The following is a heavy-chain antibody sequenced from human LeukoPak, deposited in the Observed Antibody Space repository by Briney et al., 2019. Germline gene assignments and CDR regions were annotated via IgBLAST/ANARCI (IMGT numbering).Heavy chain of an antibody. J-gene: IGHJ4*02. CDR2: IGGSGGST. D-gene: IGHD3-10*01. V-gene: IGHV3-23*01. Sequence: PGGSLRLSCAASGFTFSSYAMSWVRQAPKKGLEWVSVIGGSGGSTYYADSVKGRFTISRDYSKDTLFLQMNSLRAEDTALYYCAKAHVPTMIRGVVSSDWGQGTLVTVSS. CDR1: GFTFSSYA. CDR3: AKAHVPTMIRGVVSSD.